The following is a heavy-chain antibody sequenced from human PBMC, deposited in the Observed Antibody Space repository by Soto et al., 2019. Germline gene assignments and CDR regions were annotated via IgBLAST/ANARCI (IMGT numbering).Heavy chain of an antibody. D-gene: IGHD6-13*01. CDR1: GFTFDDYA. CDR3: AKDGDSSSWYGWSAFDY. Sequence: EVQLVESGGGLVQPGRSLRLSCAASGFTFDDYAMHWVRQAPGKGLEWVSGISWNSGSIGYADSVKGRFTISRDNAKNSLYLQMNSLRAEDTALYYCAKDGDSSSWYGWSAFDYWGQGTLVTVSS. CDR2: ISWNSGSI. J-gene: IGHJ4*02. V-gene: IGHV3-9*01.